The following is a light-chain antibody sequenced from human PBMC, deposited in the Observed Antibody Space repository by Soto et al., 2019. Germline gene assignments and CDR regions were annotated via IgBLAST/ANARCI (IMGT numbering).Light chain of an antibody. V-gene: IGLV2-23*02. CDR3: CSFAGSGTFYV. CDR2: AVN. Sequence: QSAVTQPASVSGSPGQSITISCTGTSSDVGSYNLVSWYQQHPGKAPKLMIYAVNKRPSGISSRFSGSKSGNTASLTISGLQAEDEADYYCCSFAGSGTFYVFGTGTKVTVL. J-gene: IGLJ1*01. CDR1: SSDVGSYNL.